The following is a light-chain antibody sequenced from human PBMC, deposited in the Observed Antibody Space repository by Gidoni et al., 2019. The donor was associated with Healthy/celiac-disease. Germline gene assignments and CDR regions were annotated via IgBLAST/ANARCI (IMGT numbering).Light chain of an antibody. CDR1: NIGSKS. Sequence: SSVLTPPPSVSVGLGPTARITCGGNNIGSKSVHWYMQKPGQAPVLVVYDDSDRPSGIPERFSGSNSGNTATLTISRVEAGDEADYYCQVWDSSSDLVVFGGGTKLTVL. J-gene: IGLJ2*01. CDR3: QVWDSSSDLVV. CDR2: DDS. V-gene: IGLV3-21*02.